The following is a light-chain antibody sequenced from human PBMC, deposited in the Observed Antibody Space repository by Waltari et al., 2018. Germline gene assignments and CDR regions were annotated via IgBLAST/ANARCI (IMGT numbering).Light chain of an antibody. J-gene: IGLJ1*01. CDR1: SSNIGSNA. CDR2: NTD. CDR3: STWDGLMYGRV. V-gene: IGLV1-44*01. Sequence: SSNIGSNAVSWYQHLPGSAPTLLIYNTDQRPSGVPGRFSGSRSATSATLTIFGLRSEDEAEYYCSTWDGLMYGRVFGTGTRVAVL.